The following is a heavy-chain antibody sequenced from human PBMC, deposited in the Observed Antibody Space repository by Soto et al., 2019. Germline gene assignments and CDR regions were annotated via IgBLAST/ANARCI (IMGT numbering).Heavy chain of an antibody. V-gene: IGHV3-23*03. CDR2: ISADGSTT. J-gene: IGHJ4*02. CDR3: ASASTPTEY. Sequence: PGGSLRLSCAVSGVPFSNLAMVWVRQTPAKRLEWVAIISADGSTTGYLDSVKGRFSISRDNSRNILFLQMNSLRADDRAIYYCASASTPTEYWGQGTQVTVSS. CDR1: GVPFSNLA. D-gene: IGHD4-17*01.